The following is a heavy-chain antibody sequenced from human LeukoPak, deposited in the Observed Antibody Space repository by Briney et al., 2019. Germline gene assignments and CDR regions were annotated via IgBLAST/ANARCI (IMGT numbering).Heavy chain of an antibody. CDR3: ARLHSSRAEEFDP. J-gene: IGHJ5*02. CDR1: GGSISGYY. CDR2: IYYTGIT. V-gene: IGHV4-59*01. Sequence: SETLSLTCTVSGGSISGYYWSWIRQSPGKGLEWIGYIYYTGITAYNPSLGSRVTISVDRSNNQFSLRLTSVTAADTAVYYCARLHSSRAEEFDPWGRGTLVTVSS.